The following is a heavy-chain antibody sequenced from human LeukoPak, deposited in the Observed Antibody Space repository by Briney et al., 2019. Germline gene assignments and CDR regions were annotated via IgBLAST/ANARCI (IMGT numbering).Heavy chain of an antibody. CDR3: VRDGGEDITTSSDY. V-gene: IGHV3-74*03. CDR1: GFTFNIYW. CDR2: IDSNGGGA. Sequence: GGSLRLSCATSGFTFNIYWMQWVRQVPGKGLVWVSRIDSNGGGATYADSVKGRFTISRDNSKNTLYLQMNSLRAEDTAVYFCVRDGGEDITTSSDYWGQGTLVTVSS. J-gene: IGHJ4*02. D-gene: IGHD3-22*01.